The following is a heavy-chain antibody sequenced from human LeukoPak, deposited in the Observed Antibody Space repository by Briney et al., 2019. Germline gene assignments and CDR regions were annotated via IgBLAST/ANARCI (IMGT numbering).Heavy chain of an antibody. J-gene: IGHJ4*02. D-gene: IGHD2-15*01. Sequence: PGGSLRLSCAASGFTFTNHWMHWVRHVPGKGLVWVSVIYSGGSTYYADSVKGRFTISRDNSKNTLYLQMNSLRAEDTAVYYCARSGVALFDYWGQGTLVTVSS. V-gene: IGHV3-66*02. CDR3: ARSGVALFDY. CDR1: GFTFTNHW. CDR2: IYSGGST.